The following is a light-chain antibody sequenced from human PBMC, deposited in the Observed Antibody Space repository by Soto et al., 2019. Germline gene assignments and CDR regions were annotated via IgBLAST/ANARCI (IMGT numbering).Light chain of an antibody. CDR2: SNN. CDR1: SSNIGSNT. CDR3: ATWDDRLNGPV. Sequence: QSVLTQPPSASGTPGQRVTISCAGSSSNIGSNTVNWYQQLPGTAPKLLIHSNNQRPSGVPDRFSASKSGTSASLAISGLQSEDEADYYCATWDDRLNGPVFGGGTKVTVL. V-gene: IGLV1-44*01. J-gene: IGLJ2*01.